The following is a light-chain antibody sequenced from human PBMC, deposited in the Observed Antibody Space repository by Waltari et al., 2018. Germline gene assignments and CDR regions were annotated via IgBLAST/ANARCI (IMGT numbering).Light chain of an antibody. Sequence: QSALTQPASVSGSPGQSITISCTGTSSDVGGYNYASWYQQPPGKAPKLILYEVSNRPSGVSKRFSGSKSGNTASLTISGLQAEDEADYYCSSYTSSSTLVVFGGGTKLTVL. CDR1: SSDVGGYNY. V-gene: IGLV2-14*01. J-gene: IGLJ2*01. CDR2: EVS. CDR3: SSYTSSSTLVV.